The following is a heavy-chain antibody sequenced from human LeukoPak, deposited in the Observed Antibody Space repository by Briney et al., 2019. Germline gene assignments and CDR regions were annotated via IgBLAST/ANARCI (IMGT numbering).Heavy chain of an antibody. V-gene: IGHV3-53*04. Sequence: GGSLRLSCAASGFTVSSNYMSWVRQAPGKGLEWVSVTYSVSTTYYADSVKGRFTISRHNSKNTLYLQMNSLRAEDTAVYYCARSGIGYSGYDWVELRDNWFDLWGQGTLVTVSS. CDR3: ARSGIGYSGYDWVELRDNWFDL. CDR1: GFTVSSNY. J-gene: IGHJ5*02. CDR2: TYSVSTT. D-gene: IGHD5-12*01.